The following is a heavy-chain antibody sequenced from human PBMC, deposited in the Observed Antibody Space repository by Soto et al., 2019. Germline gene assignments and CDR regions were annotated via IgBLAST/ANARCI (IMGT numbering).Heavy chain of an antibody. CDR1: GFTFSSYA. V-gene: IGHV3-23*01. Sequence: EVQLLESGGGLVQPGGSLRLSCAASGFTFSSYAMNWVRQAPGKGLEWVSSITGSGSSTYYADSAKGRFTISRDNSKNTLYLQMNSLRAEDTAVYYCAKGRGSGTYYFVYWGQGTLVTVSS. J-gene: IGHJ4*02. CDR3: AKGRGSGTYYFVY. D-gene: IGHD6-19*01. CDR2: ITGSGSST.